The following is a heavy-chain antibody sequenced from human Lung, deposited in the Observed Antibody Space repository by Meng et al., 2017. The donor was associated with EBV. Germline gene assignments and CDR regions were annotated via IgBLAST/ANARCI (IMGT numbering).Heavy chain of an antibody. J-gene: IGHJ4*02. CDR2: ISNSDSGT. CDR1: GFTFSGYA. V-gene: IGHV3-23*01. Sequence: DVRLWVAGGGLLLPGASLRLACAASGFTFSGYAMSWVRQAPGKGLEWVSGISNSDSGTYYADSVKGRFTISRDNSKNKVYLQMNSLRVEDTATYYCAKEINVRGVIITIDYWGQGTLVTVSS. CDR3: AKEINVRGVIITIDY. D-gene: IGHD3-10*02.